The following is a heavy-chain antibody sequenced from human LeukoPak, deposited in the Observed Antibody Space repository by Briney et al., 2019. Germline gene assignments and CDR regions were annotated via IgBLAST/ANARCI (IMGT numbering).Heavy chain of an antibody. D-gene: IGHD6-13*01. CDR3: ARAFNTMAAAPEG. V-gene: IGHV3-11*01. CDR2: ISGNGAGI. Sequence: GGSLRLSCVASGFTFSGFYMIWIRQAPGKGLECVSYISGNGAGIYYTDSVKGRFTISRDNAKNSLFLQMNSLRAEDTAVYYCARAFNTMAAAPEGWGQGTLVTVSS. CDR1: GFTFSGFY. J-gene: IGHJ4*02.